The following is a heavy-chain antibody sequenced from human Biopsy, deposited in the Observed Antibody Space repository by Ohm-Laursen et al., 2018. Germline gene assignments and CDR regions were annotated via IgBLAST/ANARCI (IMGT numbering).Heavy chain of an antibody. D-gene: IGHD1/OR15-1a*01. CDR1: GGTFSSSA. J-gene: IGHJ5*02. Sequence: GSSVKVSFKASGGTFSSSAITWVRQAPGQGLEWMGGIIGIFRTAHYAQKFQGRVTITADEFMSTAYMELSSLRSEDTAVYYCARGGGYNWNNGWFDPWGQGTLVTVSS. CDR2: IIGIFRTA. V-gene: IGHV1-69*01. CDR3: ARGGGYNWNNGWFDP.